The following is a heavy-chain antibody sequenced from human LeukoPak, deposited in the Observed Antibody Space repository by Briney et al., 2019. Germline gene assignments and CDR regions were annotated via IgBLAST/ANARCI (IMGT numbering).Heavy chain of an antibody. CDR2: ISSSGFTI. J-gene: IGHJ3*02. CDR1: GFTFNSYS. D-gene: IGHD1-1*01. Sequence: GGSLRLSCGASGFTFNSYSMNWVRQAPGKGLEWLSYISSSGFTIYYADSVKGRFTISRDNAKNSLYLQMNSLRAEDTAVYYCARDPYNWNDVSAFDIWGQGTMVTVSS. CDR3: ARDPYNWNDVSAFDI. V-gene: IGHV3-48*01.